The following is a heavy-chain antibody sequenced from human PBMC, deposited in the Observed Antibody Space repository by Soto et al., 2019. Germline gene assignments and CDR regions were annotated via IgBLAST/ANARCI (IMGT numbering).Heavy chain of an antibody. D-gene: IGHD3-16*01. CDR1: GFTFSSYG. V-gene: IGHV3-33*06. CDR2: IWYDGSNK. J-gene: IGHJ4*02. Sequence: QVQLVESGGGVVQPGRSLRLSCAASGFTFSSYGMHWVRQAPGKGLEWVAVIWYDGSNKYYADSVKGRFTISRDNSKNTLYLQMNSLRAEDTAVYYCAKGFGEASGSPIDYWGQGTLVTVSS. CDR3: AKGFGEASGSPIDY.